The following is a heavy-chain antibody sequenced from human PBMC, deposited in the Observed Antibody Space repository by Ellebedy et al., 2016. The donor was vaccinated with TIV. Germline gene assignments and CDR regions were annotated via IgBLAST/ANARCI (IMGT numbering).Heavy chain of an antibody. CDR2: ISLSVNTM. CDR1: GFTFSDYS. D-gene: IGHD3-3*01. V-gene: IGHV3-11*01. CDR3: AKDRYYWSAMDY. J-gene: IGHJ4*02. Sequence: GESLKISCVASGFTFSDYSMSWVRQAPGKGLEWFARISLSVNTMYYTASVQGRFTISRDISTITVYLLMCSLTTDDTALYYCAKDRYYWSAMDYWGQGTLVTVSS.